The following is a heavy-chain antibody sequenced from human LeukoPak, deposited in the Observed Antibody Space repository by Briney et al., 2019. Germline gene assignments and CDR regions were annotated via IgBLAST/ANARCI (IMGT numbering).Heavy chain of an antibody. V-gene: IGHV1-24*01. CDR3: ATEPGWGSGTGA. J-gene: IGHJ4*02. D-gene: IGHD7-27*01. CDR2: FDLQDVET. CDR1: GYPLTDLS. Sequence: GASVKVSCKVSGYPLTDLSMHWVRQAPGKGLEWMGGFDLQDVETVYAQKFQGRVTMTEDTSTDTAYMELSSLMSDDTAVYYCATEPGWGSGTGAWGQGTLVTVSS.